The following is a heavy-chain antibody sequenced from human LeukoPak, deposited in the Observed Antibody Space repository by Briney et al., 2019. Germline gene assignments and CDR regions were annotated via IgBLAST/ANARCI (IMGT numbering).Heavy chain of an antibody. J-gene: IGHJ3*02. D-gene: IGHD3-10*01. CDR3: TRGVAGAFDI. Sequence: GGSLRLSCAASGFTVRSEYMSWVRQAPGRGLEWVSVLYSDRRTYYADSVKGRFTISRDNSKNTVSLQMNRLRIEDTAVYYCTRGVAGAFDIWGQGTLVTVSS. V-gene: IGHV3-66*02. CDR2: LYSDRRT. CDR1: GFTVRSEY.